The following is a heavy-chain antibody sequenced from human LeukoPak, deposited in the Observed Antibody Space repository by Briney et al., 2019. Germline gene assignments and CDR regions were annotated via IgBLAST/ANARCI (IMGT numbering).Heavy chain of an antibody. J-gene: IGHJ1*01. CDR1: GFTFSSYS. CDR2: ITSSSSYI. CDR3: ARVRGAGSEYFHH. Sequence: PGGSLRLSCAASGFTFSSYSMNWVRQAPGPGLEWVSSITSSSSYIYYADSVKGRFTISRDNTKNSLYLQMNSLIAEATAVYYCARVRGAGSEYFHHWGQGTLVTVSS. V-gene: IGHV3-21*01.